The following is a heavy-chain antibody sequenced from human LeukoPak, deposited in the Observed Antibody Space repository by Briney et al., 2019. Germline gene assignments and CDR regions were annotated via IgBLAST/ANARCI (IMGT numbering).Heavy chain of an antibody. V-gene: IGHV3-23*01. J-gene: IGHJ5*02. CDR1: GFTFSNAW. D-gene: IGHD3-9*01. Sequence: GGSLRLSCAASGFTFSNAWMSWVRQAPGKGLEWVSAISGSGGSTYYADSVKGRFTISRDNSKNTLYLQMNSLRAEDTAVYYCAKDPYYDILTGSTNWFDPWGQGTLVTVSS. CDR3: AKDPYYDILTGSTNWFDP. CDR2: ISGSGGST.